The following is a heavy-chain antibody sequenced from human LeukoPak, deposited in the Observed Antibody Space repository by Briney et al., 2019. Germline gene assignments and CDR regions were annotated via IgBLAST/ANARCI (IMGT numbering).Heavy chain of an antibody. CDR1: GYTFTGYY. D-gene: IGHD2-2*01. CDR2: IIPIFGTA. J-gene: IGHJ4*02. Sequence: VASVKVSCKASGYTFTGYYMHWVRQAPGQGLEWMGGIIPIFGTANYAQKFQGRVTITADESTSTAYMELSSLRSEDTAVYYCARDRGRYEDSTSLALLVYWGQGTLVTVSS. V-gene: IGHV1-69*13. CDR3: ARDRGRYEDSTSLALLVY.